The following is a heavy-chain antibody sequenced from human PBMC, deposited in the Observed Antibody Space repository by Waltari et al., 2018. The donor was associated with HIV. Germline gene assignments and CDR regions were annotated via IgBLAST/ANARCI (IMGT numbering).Heavy chain of an antibody. CDR3: ARVLSIAVAGTAWFDP. Sequence: QVQLVQSGAEVKKPGSSVKVSCKASGGTFSSYAISWVRQAPGQGLEWMGGIIPIFGTANYAQKFQGRVTITADKSTSTAYMELSSLRSEDTAVYYCARVLSIAVAGTAWFDPWGQGTLVTVSS. CDR2: IIPIFGTA. D-gene: IGHD6-19*01. CDR1: GGTFSSYA. V-gene: IGHV1-69*06. J-gene: IGHJ5*02.